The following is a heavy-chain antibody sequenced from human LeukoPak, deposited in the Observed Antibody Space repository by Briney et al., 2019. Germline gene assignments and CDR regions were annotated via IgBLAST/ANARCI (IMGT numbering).Heavy chain of an antibody. J-gene: IGHJ3*02. CDR3: AKRKAYCGGDCYPDAFDI. V-gene: IGHV3-23*01. CDR1: GFTFSSYA. CDR2: ISGSGGST. Sequence: PGGSLRLSCAASGFTFSSYAMSWVRQAPGKGLEWVSAISGSGGSTYYADSVKGRFTISRDNSKNTLYLQMNSLRAEDTAVYYCAKRKAYCGGDCYPDAFDIWGQGTMVTVSS. D-gene: IGHD2-21*02.